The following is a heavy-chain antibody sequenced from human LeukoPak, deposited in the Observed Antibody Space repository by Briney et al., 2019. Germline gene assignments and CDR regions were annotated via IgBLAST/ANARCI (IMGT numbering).Heavy chain of an antibody. CDR3: AAGLGY. CDR1: GFTFSSSW. J-gene: IGHJ4*02. Sequence: GGALRLSCAASGFTFSSSWMSWVRQAPGKGVEWVANIKQDGSEKYYVDSVKGRFTISRDNAKNSLYLQMNGLKAEDTAMYCCAAGLGYWGEGPLVTVS. D-gene: IGHD6-6*01. V-gene: IGHV3-7*01. CDR2: IKQDGSEK.